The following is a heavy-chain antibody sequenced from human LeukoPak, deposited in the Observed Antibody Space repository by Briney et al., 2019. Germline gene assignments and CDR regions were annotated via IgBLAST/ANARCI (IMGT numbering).Heavy chain of an antibody. CDR3: ARGATRYYYYYYMDV. CDR2: IYYSGST. J-gene: IGHJ6*03. V-gene: IGHV4-59*01. D-gene: IGHD5-24*01. Sequence: SETLSLTRTGSGGSISSYYWSWIRQPPGKGLEWIGYIYYSGSTNYNPSLKSRVTISVDTSKNQFSLKLSSVTAADTAVYYCARGATRYYYYYYMDVWGKGTTVTVSS. CDR1: GGSISSYY.